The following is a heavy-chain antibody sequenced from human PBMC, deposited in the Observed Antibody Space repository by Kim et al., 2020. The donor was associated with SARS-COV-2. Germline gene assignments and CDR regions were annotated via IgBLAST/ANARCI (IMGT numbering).Heavy chain of an antibody. D-gene: IGHD6-13*01. CDR1: GYTLTSYG. Sequence: ASVKVSCKASGYTLTSYGMNWVRQAPGQGLEWMGWINTNTGDPTYAQGFTGRFVISLDTSVSTAYLQITSLKAEDTAVYYCARLAAAGTRHIDSWGQGTLVTVSS. CDR3: ARLAAAGTRHIDS. CDR2: INTNTGDP. J-gene: IGHJ5*01. V-gene: IGHV7-4-1*02.